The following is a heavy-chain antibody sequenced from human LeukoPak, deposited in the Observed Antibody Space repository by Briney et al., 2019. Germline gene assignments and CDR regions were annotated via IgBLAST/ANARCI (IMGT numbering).Heavy chain of an antibody. CDR1: GFTFDDYA. J-gene: IGHJ4*02. Sequence: PGGSLRLSCAASGFTFDDYAMHWVRQAPGKGLEWVSGISWNSGYIGYADSVKGRFTISRDNAKNSLYLQMNSLRAEDTALYYCAKDIYDSSGFDYWGQGTLVTVSS. V-gene: IGHV3-9*01. CDR2: ISWNSGYI. CDR3: AKDIYDSSGFDY. D-gene: IGHD3-22*01.